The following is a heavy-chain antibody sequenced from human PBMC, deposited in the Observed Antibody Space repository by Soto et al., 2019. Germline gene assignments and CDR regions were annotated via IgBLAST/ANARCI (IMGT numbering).Heavy chain of an antibody. V-gene: IGHV4-34*01. D-gene: IGHD4-4*01. CDR3: ARVQRRSNLPDY. CDR1: GGSFSGYY. Sequence: QVQLQQWGAGLLKPSETLSLTCAVYGGSFSGYYWSWIRQPPGKGLEWIGEINHSGSTNYNPSLKSRVTISVDTSKNQFSLNLSSVTAADTAVYYCARVQRRSNLPDYWGQGTLVTVSS. J-gene: IGHJ4*02. CDR2: INHSGST.